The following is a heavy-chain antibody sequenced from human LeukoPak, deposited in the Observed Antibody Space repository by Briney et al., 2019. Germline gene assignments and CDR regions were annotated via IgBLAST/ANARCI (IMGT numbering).Heavy chain of an antibody. CDR3: ATSYDSRGYPAPDY. Sequence: ASVKVSCKVSGYTLTELSMHWVRQAPGKGLEWMGGFDPEDGETIYAQKFQGRVTMTEDTSTDTAYMELSSLRSEDTAVYYCATSYDSRGYPAPDYWGQGTLVTVSS. J-gene: IGHJ4*02. CDR2: FDPEDGET. D-gene: IGHD3-22*01. CDR1: GYTLTELS. V-gene: IGHV1-24*01.